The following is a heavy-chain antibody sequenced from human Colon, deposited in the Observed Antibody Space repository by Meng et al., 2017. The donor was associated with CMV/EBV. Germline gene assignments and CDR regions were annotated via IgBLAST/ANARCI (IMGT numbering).Heavy chain of an antibody. CDR2: ISASGGTT. CDR1: GFTFGNYV. V-gene: IGHV3-23*01. J-gene: IGHJ6*02. D-gene: IGHD1-26*01. Sequence: GESLKISCAASGFTFGNYVMTWVRQAPGKGLEWVASISASGGTTYYADAVKGRFTISRDTSKDTVYLQMNSLRAEDTAVYYCAKGGSYNYYYYGMDVWGQGTTVTVSS. CDR3: AKGGSYNYYYYGMDV.